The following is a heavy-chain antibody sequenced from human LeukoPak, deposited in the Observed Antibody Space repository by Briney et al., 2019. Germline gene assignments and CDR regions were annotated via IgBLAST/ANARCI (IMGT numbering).Heavy chain of an antibody. Sequence: PGGSLRLSCAASGFTFSSYSMNWVRQAPGKGLEWVSYISSGSSTIYYADSVKGRFTISRDNAKNSLCLHMNSLRDEDTAVYYCARENIVVVTAIRDAFDIWGQGTMVTVSS. CDR3: ARENIVVVTAIRDAFDI. V-gene: IGHV3-48*02. J-gene: IGHJ3*02. CDR2: ISSGSSTI. D-gene: IGHD2-21*02. CDR1: GFTFSSYS.